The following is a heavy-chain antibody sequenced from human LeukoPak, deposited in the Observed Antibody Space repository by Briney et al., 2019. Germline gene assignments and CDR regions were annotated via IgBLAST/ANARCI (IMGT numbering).Heavy chain of an antibody. J-gene: IGHJ4*02. CDR1: GFTFSXYY. D-gene: IGHD3-22*01. Sequence: GGSLRLSCAASGFTFSXYYMSWIRQAPGKXXXXXXXXSSSGSTIXXXXXXXXXXXIXXXNAKNSLYLXMNSLRAEDTAVYYCASXGYYYDSSGYYRYWGQGTLVTVSS. V-gene: IGHV3-11*01. CDR2: XSSSGSTI. CDR3: ASXGYYYDSSGYYRY.